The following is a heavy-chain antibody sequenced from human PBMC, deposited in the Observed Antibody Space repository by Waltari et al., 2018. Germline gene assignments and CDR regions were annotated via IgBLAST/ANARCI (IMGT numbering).Heavy chain of an antibody. D-gene: IGHD3-3*01. CDR2: LYSSGST. CDR1: GGSISSYH. CDR3: AREHFDSWSAYPNWFDP. J-gene: IGHJ5*02. Sequence: QVQLQESGPGLVKPSETLSLTCTVSGGSISSYHWSWIRQPAGKGLEWIGRLYSSGSTTYHPSLKSRVTMSLDTSKNQFSLTLTSVTVADTAVYYCAREHFDSWSAYPNWFDPWAREPWSPSPQ. V-gene: IGHV4-4*07.